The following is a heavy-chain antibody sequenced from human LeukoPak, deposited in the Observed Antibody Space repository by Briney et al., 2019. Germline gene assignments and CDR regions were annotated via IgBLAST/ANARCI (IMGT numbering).Heavy chain of an antibody. Sequence: SQTLSLTCTVSGGSISSGGHYWSWIRQHPGKGLEWIGYTNYSGSTYYNPSLKSRVTISVDTSQNQFSLKLSSVTAADTAVYYCARGLIAAAGTRGYYYYGMDVWGQGTTVTVSS. J-gene: IGHJ6*02. D-gene: IGHD6-13*01. CDR1: GGSISSGGHY. CDR2: TNYSGST. V-gene: IGHV4-31*03. CDR3: ARGLIAAAGTRGYYYYGMDV.